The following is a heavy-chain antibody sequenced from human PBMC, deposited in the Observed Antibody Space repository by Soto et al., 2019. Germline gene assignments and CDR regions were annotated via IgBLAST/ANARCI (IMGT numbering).Heavy chain of an antibody. Sequence: QVQLQESGPGLVKPSETLSLTCTVSGGSISSYYWSWIRQPPGKGLEWIGYIYYSGSTNYNPSLKSRVTISVDTSKNQFSLKLSSVTAADTAVYYCARILMPAVANYYYYMDVWGKGTTVTVSS. CDR3: ARILMPAVANYYYYMDV. D-gene: IGHD6-19*01. J-gene: IGHJ6*03. CDR2: IYYSGST. V-gene: IGHV4-59*01. CDR1: GGSISSYY.